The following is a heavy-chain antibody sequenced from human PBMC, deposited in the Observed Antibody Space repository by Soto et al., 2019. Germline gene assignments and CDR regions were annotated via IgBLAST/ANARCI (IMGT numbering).Heavy chain of an antibody. D-gene: IGHD2-2*01. V-gene: IGHV3-23*01. CDR3: AKGPSCSSTSCYPFHY. CDR2: ISGSGGST. Sequence: EVQLLESGGGLVQPGGSLRLSCAASGFTFSSYAMSWVRQAPGKGLEWVSAISGSGGSTYYADSVKGRFTISRDNSKNTLYLQMNSLRAEDTAVYYCAKGPSCSSTSCYPFHYWGQGTLVTVSS. CDR1: GFTFSSYA. J-gene: IGHJ4*02.